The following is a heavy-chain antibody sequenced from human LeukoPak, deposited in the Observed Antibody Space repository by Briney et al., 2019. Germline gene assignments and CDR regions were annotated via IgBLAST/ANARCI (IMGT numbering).Heavy chain of an antibody. J-gene: IGHJ4*02. Sequence: SETLSLTCTVSGGSISSSSYYWVWIRQPPGKGLEWMVCVYYSGSTYYNPSLKSRVTISVDTSKSQFSLKLSSVTAADTAVYYCARRTPARSGYYFDYWGQGTLVTVSS. CDR3: ARRTPARSGYYFDY. D-gene: IGHD6-25*01. CDR1: GGSISSSSYY. CDR2: VYYSGST. V-gene: IGHV4-39*07.